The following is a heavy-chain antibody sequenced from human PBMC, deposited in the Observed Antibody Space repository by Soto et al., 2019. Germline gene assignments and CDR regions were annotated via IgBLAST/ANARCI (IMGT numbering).Heavy chain of an antibody. D-gene: IGHD3-22*01. V-gene: IGHV1-58*01. CDR3: ARAQYYYDSSGYRAHFDY. CDR1: GFTFTNSA. CDR2: IVVGSGNT. Sequence: SVKVSCKASGFTFTNSAVQWVRQARGQRLEWIGWIVVGSGNTNYAQKFQGRVTMTRDTSTSTVYMELSSLRSEDTAVYYCARAQYYYDSSGYRAHFDYWGQGTLVTVSS. J-gene: IGHJ4*02.